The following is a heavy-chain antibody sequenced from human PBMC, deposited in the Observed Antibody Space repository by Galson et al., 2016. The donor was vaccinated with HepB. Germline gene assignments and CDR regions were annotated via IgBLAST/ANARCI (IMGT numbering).Heavy chain of an antibody. V-gene: IGHV3-48*01. CDR3: ARDRGYCTGGNCYRFFDF. Sequence: SLRLSCAASGFSFNIFSVSWVRQAPGKGLEWISYSDTTSTTTYYAESVRGRLTISRDNAKRLVHLQLNSLRVDDTAVYYCARDRGYCTGGNCYRFFDFWGQGIMVTVSS. CDR1: GFSFNIFS. J-gene: IGHJ3*01. CDR2: SDTTSTTT. D-gene: IGHD2-15*01.